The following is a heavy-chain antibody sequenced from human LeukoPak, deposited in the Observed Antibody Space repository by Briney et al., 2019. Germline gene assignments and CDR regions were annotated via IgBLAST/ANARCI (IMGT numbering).Heavy chain of an antibody. CDR2: VHYSGSS. CDR1: GASVNDYY. CDR3: ARGSGYDGFDY. Sequence: PSETLSLTCTVSGASVNDYYWTWIRQTPGKGLEWIGYVHYSGSSDFNPSLKSRVTMSLASTENQLSLKLSSVTAADTAVYYCARGSGYDGFDYWGQGTLVTVSS. V-gene: IGHV4-59*02. J-gene: IGHJ4*02. D-gene: IGHD5-12*01.